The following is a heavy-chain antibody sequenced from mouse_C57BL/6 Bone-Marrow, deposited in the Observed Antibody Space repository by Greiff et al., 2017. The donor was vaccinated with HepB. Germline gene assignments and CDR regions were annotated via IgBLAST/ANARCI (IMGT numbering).Heavy chain of an antibody. Sequence: DVKLQESGPGLVKPSQSLSLTCSVTGYSITSGYYWNWIRQFPGNKLEWMGYISYDGSNNYNPSLKNRISITRDTSKNQFFLKLNSVTTEDTATYYCARETYDYDEGLWYFDVWGTGTTVTVSS. V-gene: IGHV3-6*01. J-gene: IGHJ1*03. CDR3: ARETYDYDEGLWYFDV. D-gene: IGHD2-4*01. CDR1: GYSITSGYY. CDR2: ISYDGSN.